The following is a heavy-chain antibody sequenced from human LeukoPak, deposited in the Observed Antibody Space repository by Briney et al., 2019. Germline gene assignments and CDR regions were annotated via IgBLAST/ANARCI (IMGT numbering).Heavy chain of an antibody. CDR2: INAGNGNT. Sequence: ASVKVSCKASGYTFTSYAMHWVRQAPGQRLEWMGWINAGNGNTKYSQKFQGRVTITRDTSASTAYMELSSLRSEDTAVYYCARELSIAAATNWFDPWGQGTLVTVSS. D-gene: IGHD6-13*01. J-gene: IGHJ5*02. V-gene: IGHV1-3*01. CDR1: GYTFTSYA. CDR3: ARELSIAAATNWFDP.